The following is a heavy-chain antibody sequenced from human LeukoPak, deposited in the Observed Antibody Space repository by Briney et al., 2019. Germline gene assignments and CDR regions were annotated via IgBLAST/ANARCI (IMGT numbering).Heavy chain of an antibody. Sequence: VASVKVSCKASGGTFSSYAISWVRQAPGQGLEWMGGIIPIFGTANYAQKFQGRVTITADKSTSTAYMELSSLRSEDTAVYYCARDSSGYYDILTGYSPGGTFDIWGQGTMVTVSS. CDR3: ARDSSGYYDILTGYSPGGTFDI. CDR2: IIPIFGTA. D-gene: IGHD3-9*01. CDR1: GGTFSSYA. V-gene: IGHV1-69*06. J-gene: IGHJ3*02.